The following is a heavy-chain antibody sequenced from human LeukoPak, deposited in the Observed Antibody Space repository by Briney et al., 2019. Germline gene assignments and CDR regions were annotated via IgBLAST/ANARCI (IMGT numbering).Heavy chain of an antibody. CDR1: GFPFSSYE. D-gene: IGHD3-22*01. CDR3: ARVDYYDSSGFD. V-gene: IGHV3-48*03. CDR2: ISSSGSTI. J-gene: IGHJ4*02. Sequence: GGPLQLSFAASGFPFSSYEMNWGPPGPGTGPGWVSYISSSGSTIYYADPVKGRFTISRDNAKNSLYLQMNSLRAEDTAVYYCARVDYYDSSGFDWGQGTLVTVSS.